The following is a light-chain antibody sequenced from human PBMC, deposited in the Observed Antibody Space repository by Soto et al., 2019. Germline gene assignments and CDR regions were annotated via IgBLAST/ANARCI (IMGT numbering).Light chain of an antibody. J-gene: IGKJ4*01. CDR1: QSVSSSY. CDR2: DAS. V-gene: IGKV3-20*01. CDR3: QQFSSYPLT. Sequence: EIGVTKSPGTLSLSPGERATLSCRDSQSVSSSYLAWYQQKPGQAPRLLIYDASSRATGIPDRFSGGGSGTDFTLTISRLEPEDFAVYYCQQFSSYPLTFGGGTKVDIK.